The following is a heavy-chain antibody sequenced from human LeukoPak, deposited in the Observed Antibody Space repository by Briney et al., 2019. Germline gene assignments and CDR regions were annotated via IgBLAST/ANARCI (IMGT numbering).Heavy chain of an antibody. CDR3: TTDPPPYYDYVWGSYPNYYYYGMDV. J-gene: IGHJ6*02. CDR2: IIPILGVA. D-gene: IGHD3-16*02. V-gene: IGHV1-69*04. CDR1: EGTFSSYG. Sequence: ASVKVSCKASEGTFSSYGINWVRQAPGQGLEWMGRIIPILGVANYAQKFQARITITADKSTSTAYMELSSLRSEDTAVYYCTTDPPPYYDYVWGSYPNYYYYGMDVWGQGTTVTVSS.